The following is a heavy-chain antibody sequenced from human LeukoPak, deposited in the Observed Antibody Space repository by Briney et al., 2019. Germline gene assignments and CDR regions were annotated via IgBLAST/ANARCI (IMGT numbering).Heavy chain of an antibody. CDR2: IWYDGSNK. CDR1: GFTFSSYG. J-gene: IGHJ6*02. Sequence: GRSLRLSCAASGFTFSSYGMHWVRQAPGKGLEWVAVIWYDGSNKYYTDSVKGRFTISRDNSKNTLYLQMNSLRAEDTAVYYCAKDLSDSSGYYYYYGMDVWGQGTTVTVSS. CDR3: AKDLSDSSGYYYYYGMDV. D-gene: IGHD3-22*01. V-gene: IGHV3-33*06.